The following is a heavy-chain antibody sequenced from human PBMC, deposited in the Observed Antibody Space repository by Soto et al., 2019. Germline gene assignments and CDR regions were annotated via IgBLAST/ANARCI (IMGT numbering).Heavy chain of an antibody. J-gene: IGHJ4*02. D-gene: IGHD3-22*01. Sequence: GGSLRLSCAASGFTFSDYYMTWIRQAPGKGLEWVSYIFGSGSAIFYADSVKGRFTISRDNAKNSLYLQMNSLRAEDTVVYYCARRHYDSSGYSLDYWGQGTLVTVSS. CDR3: ARRHYDSSGYSLDY. V-gene: IGHV3-11*01. CDR1: GFTFSDYY. CDR2: IFGSGSAI.